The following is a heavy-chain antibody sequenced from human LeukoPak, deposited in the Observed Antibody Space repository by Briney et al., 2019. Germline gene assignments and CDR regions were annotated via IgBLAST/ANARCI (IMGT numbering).Heavy chain of an antibody. J-gene: IGHJ4*02. Sequence: SETLSLTCAVSGGSISSSNWWSWVRQPPGKGLEWIEEIYHSGSTNYNPSLKSRVTISVDTSKNQFSLKLTSVTAADTAVYFCARGEDFERYYLAYWGQGTLVTVSS. CDR3: ARGEDFERYYLAY. CDR2: IYHSGST. CDR1: GGSISSSNW. V-gene: IGHV4-4*02. D-gene: IGHD3-9*01.